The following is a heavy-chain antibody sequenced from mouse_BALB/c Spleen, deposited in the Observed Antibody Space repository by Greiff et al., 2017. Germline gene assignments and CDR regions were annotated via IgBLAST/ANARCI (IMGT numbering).Heavy chain of an antibody. J-gene: IGHJ3*01. Sequence: EVKLVESGGGLVQPGGSLKLSCAASGFTFSSYGMSWVRQTPDKRLELVATINSNGGSTYYPDSVKGRFTISRDNAKNTLYLQMSSLKSEDTAMYYCARGDDYDAWFAYWGQGTLVTVSA. CDR1: GFTFSSYG. CDR2: INSNGGST. CDR3: ARGDDYDAWFAY. V-gene: IGHV5-6-3*01. D-gene: IGHD2-4*01.